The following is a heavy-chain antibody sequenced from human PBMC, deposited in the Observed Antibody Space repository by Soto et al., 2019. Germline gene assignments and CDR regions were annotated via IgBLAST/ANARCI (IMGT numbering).Heavy chain of an antibody. CDR1: GFTFSSYE. CDR2: ISSSSYT. Sequence: GGSLRLSCAASGFTFSSYEMNWVRQAPGKGLEWVPYISSSSYTNYADSVKGRFTISRDNAKNSLYLQMNSLRAEDTAVYYCERHMSSSAAFDTWGQGTLVTVSS. J-gene: IGHJ5*02. V-gene: IGHV3-48*03. D-gene: IGHD6-13*01. CDR3: ERHMSSSAAFDT.